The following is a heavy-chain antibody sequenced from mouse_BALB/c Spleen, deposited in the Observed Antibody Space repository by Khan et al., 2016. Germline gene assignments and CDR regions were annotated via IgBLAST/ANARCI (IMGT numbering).Heavy chain of an antibody. CDR1: GYSFTSYY. CDR2: IFPGSGNT. V-gene: IGHV1-66*01. Sequence: QVQLQQSGPELVKPGASVKISCKASGYSFTSYYIHWVKQRPGQGLEWIGWIFPGSGNTKYNEKFKGKATLTADTSSSTAYMQLRSLTSEDSAVYFCARSYDYGSPYDFDTWGQGTTLTVSS. CDR3: ARSYDYGSPYDFDT. D-gene: IGHD1-1*01. J-gene: IGHJ2*01.